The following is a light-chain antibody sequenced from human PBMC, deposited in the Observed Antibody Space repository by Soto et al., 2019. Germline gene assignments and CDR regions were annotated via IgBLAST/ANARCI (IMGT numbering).Light chain of an antibody. Sequence: EMVMTQSPATLSVSPGERVTLSCRASESVHSNLAWYQQKPGQGPSLLIYYASTRVTGVPDRFSGSGSGTELNITISSMQSADFGGYSCQHHRNWPPTFGPGTKVEIK. J-gene: IGKJ3*01. CDR3: QHHRNWPPT. CDR2: YAS. CDR1: ESVHSN. V-gene: IGKV3-15*01.